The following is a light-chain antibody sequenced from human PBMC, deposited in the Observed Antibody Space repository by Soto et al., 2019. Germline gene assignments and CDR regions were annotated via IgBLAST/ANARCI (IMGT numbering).Light chain of an antibody. CDR3: QQRSNWPFLT. Sequence: EIVLTQSPATLSLSPGERATLSCRASQSVSSYLAWYQQKPGQAPRLLIYDASNRATGIPARFSGSGSGTGFTLPIRRLEPEDFAVYYCQQRSNWPFLTFGGGTKVEIQ. J-gene: IGKJ4*01. V-gene: IGKV3-11*01. CDR2: DAS. CDR1: QSVSSY.